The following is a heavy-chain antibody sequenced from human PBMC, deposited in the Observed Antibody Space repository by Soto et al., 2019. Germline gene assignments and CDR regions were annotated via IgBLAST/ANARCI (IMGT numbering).Heavy chain of an antibody. CDR2: FRTGGDDGTT. J-gene: IGHJ4*02. CDR3: AKKGNSCPGSQYFDY. CDR1: GFTFSSYS. V-gene: IGHV3-23*01. D-gene: IGHD3-10*02. Sequence: EVQLLESGGGLVQPGGSLRLSCAASGFTFSSYSMSWVRQAPGKGLEWVSGFRTGGDDGTTYYADSVKGRFTISRDNSKNTLFLQMNSLRAEDTAIYYRAKKGNSCPGSQYFDYWGQGTLVTVSS.